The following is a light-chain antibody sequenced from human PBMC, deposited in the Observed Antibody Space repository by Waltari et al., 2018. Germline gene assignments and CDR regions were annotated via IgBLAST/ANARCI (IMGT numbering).Light chain of an antibody. V-gene: IGLV2-14*03. CDR3: SSQTLDGLVL. Sequence: QSALTQPASVSGSPGQSITISCSGVGSAVGASDSVSWHQHHPGKAPQVIIYDVTNRPSGVSDRFSASKSANTASLPISRLQPEDEADYYCSSQTLDGLVLFGGGTRLTVL. CDR1: GSAVGASDS. CDR2: DVT. J-gene: IGLJ2*01.